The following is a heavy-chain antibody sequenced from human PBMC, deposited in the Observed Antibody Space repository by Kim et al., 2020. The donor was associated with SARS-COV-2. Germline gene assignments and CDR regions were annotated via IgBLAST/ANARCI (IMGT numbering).Heavy chain of an antibody. Sequence: QGRVTMTRDTSTSTVYMELSSLRSEDTAVYYCARDQVGYDFWSGTDAFDIWGQGTMVTVSS. D-gene: IGHD3-3*01. J-gene: IGHJ3*02. V-gene: IGHV1-46*01. CDR3: ARDQVGYDFWSGTDAFDI.